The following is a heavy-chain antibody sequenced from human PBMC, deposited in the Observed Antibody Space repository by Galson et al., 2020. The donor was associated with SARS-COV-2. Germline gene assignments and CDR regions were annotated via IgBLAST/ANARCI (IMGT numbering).Heavy chain of an antibody. Sequence: AQASVKVSCKASGYTFTGYYMHWVRQAPGQGLEWMGWINPNSGGTNYAQKFRGRVTMTRDTSISTAYMELSRLRSDDTAVYYCARGYCSGGSCYRWFDPWGQGTLVTVSS. D-gene: IGHD2-15*01. V-gene: IGHV1-2*02. CDR1: GYTFTGYY. J-gene: IGHJ5*02. CDR3: ARGYCSGGSCYRWFDP. CDR2: INPNSGGT.